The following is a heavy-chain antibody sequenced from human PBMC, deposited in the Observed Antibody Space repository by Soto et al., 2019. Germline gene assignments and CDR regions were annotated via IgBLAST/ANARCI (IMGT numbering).Heavy chain of an antibody. Sequence: SSETLSLTCTVSGGSISSYYWSWIRQPPGKGLEWIGYIYYSGSTNYNPSLKSRVTISVDTSKNQFSLKLSSVTAADTAVYYCARRKRGSGYSYGGQYYYYYYGMDVWGQGTTVTVSS. CDR1: GGSISSYY. CDR3: ARRKRGSGYSYGGQYYYYYYGMDV. J-gene: IGHJ6*02. V-gene: IGHV4-59*01. CDR2: IYYSGST. D-gene: IGHD5-18*01.